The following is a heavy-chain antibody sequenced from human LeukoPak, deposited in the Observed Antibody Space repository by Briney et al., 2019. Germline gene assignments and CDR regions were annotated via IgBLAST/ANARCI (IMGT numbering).Heavy chain of an antibody. J-gene: IGHJ6*04. Sequence: GGSLRLACAASGLTFSTYALSWVRQAPEKGVEWVSSISGSDNSTYYADSVKGRFTISRDNSKNTLYLQMNSLRAEDTAVYYCAELGITMIGGVWGKGTTVTISS. D-gene: IGHD3-10*02. CDR3: AELGITMIGGV. CDR1: GLTFSTYA. CDR2: ISGSDNST. V-gene: IGHV3-23*01.